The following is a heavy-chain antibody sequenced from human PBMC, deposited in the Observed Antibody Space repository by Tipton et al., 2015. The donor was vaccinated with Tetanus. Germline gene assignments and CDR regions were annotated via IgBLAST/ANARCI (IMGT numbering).Heavy chain of an antibody. J-gene: IGHJ1*01. D-gene: IGHD3-3*01. CDR1: GDSISSSRYY. Sequence: LRLSCTVTGDSISSSRYYWGWVRLAPGKGLEWIGSIYYRGDTYHSPSLKSRVTMSVDTSKNQFSLKLSSVTSADTAVYYCARTSGYLYSSYWGQGTLVTVSS. CDR2: IYYRGDT. CDR3: ARTSGYLYSSY. V-gene: IGHV4-39*07.